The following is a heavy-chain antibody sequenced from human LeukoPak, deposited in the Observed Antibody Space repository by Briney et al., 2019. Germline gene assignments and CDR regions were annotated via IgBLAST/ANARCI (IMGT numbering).Heavy chain of an antibody. CDR1: GFTFSSCG. V-gene: IGHV3-30*18. Sequence: GGSLRLSCAASGFTFSSCGMHWVRQAPGKGLEWVAVISYDGSNKYYADSVKGRFTISRDNSKNTLYLQMNSLRVEDTAVYYCAKDMRIAAAGGGPFDPWGQGTLVTVSS. CDR3: AKDMRIAAAGGGPFDP. D-gene: IGHD6-13*01. J-gene: IGHJ5*02. CDR2: ISYDGSNK.